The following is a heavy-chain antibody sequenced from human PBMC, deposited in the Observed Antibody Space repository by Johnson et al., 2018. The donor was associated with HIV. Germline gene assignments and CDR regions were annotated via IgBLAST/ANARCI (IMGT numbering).Heavy chain of an antibody. Sequence: QVQLVESGGGVVQPGRSLRLSCAASGFTFSSYGMHWVRQAPGKGLEWVAVISYDGSDKYYAYSVKGRFTISRDNSKNRLYLQMNSLRAEDTAVYYCARVLRGQPRSPFDIWGQGTMVIVSS. D-gene: IGHD3-10*01. V-gene: IGHV3-30*13. CDR3: ARVLRGQPRSPFDI. CDR1: GFTFSSYG. CDR2: ISYDGSDK. J-gene: IGHJ3*02.